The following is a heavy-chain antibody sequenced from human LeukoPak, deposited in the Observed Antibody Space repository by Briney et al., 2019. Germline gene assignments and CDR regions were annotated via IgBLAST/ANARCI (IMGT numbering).Heavy chain of an antibody. CDR2: IYYSGST. D-gene: IGHD3-22*01. Sequence: SETLSLTCTVSDASVSSQHWSWIRQPPGKGLEWIGYIYYSGSTNYNPSLKSRVTISVDTSNNQFCLKLSSVTAADTAVYYCAREAYYYDSSGYYTFDYWGQGTLVTVSS. CDR3: AREAYYYDSSGYYTFDY. J-gene: IGHJ4*02. V-gene: IGHV4-59*02. CDR1: DASVSSQH.